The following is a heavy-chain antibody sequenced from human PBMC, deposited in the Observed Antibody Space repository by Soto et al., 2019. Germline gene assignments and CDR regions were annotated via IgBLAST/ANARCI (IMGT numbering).Heavy chain of an antibody. CDR2: ISYDGSNK. J-gene: IGHJ6*02. V-gene: IGHV3-30-3*01. CDR1: GFTFSSYA. D-gene: IGHD3-10*01. Sequence: GGSLRLSCAASGFTFSSYAMHWVRQAPGKGLEWAAVISYDGSNKYYADSVKGRFTISRDNSKNTLYLQMNSLRAEDTAVYYCARVKLGKSGSGLFYYYYGMDVWGQGTTVTDSS. CDR3: ARVKLGKSGSGLFYYYYGMDV.